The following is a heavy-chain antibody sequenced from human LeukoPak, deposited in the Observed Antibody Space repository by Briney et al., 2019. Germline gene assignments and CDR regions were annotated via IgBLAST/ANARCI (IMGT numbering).Heavy chain of an antibody. Sequence: GGSLRLSCTASGFTFSSYAMTWVRQAPGKGLEWVSSISGSAEVTDYADSVKGRFAVSRDNSKSALYLQLNSLRAEDTAKYYCAKLGDYFGSGRFSFFDYWGHGTLVTVSS. CDR2: ISGSAEVT. CDR3: AKLGDYFGSGRFSFFDY. V-gene: IGHV3-23*01. CDR1: GFTFSSYA. J-gene: IGHJ4*01. D-gene: IGHD3-10*01.